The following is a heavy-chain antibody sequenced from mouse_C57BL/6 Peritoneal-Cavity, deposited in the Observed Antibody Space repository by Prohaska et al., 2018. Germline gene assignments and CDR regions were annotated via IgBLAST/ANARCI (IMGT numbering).Heavy chain of an antibody. Sequence: QVQLQQPGAELVKPGASVKLSCKASGYTFTSYWMHWVKQRPGQGLEWIGMIHPNSGSTNYNEKFKSKATLTVDKSSSIAYMQLSSLTSEDSAVYYCASPVDYFDYWGQGTTLTVSS. CDR3: ASPVDYFDY. D-gene: IGHD1-1*02. V-gene: IGHV1-64*01. J-gene: IGHJ2*01. CDR2: IHPNSGST. CDR1: GYTFTSYW.